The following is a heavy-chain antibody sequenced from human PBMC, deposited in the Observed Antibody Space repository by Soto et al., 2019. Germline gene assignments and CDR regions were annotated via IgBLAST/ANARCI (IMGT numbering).Heavy chain of an antibody. D-gene: IGHD2-2*01. CDR3: ARGGQECSSTGCSYIYDGMDA. V-gene: IGHV1-18*01. Sequence: ASVKVSCKVSGYTFAHYGIGWVRQAPGQGLEWVGWISAYNGNTHHAQNVQGRVTMTTDTSTSTAYMELRSLRSDDTAVYYCARGGQECSSTGCSYIYDGMDAWGQGTTVTVSS. J-gene: IGHJ6*02. CDR1: GYTFAHYG. CDR2: ISAYNGNT.